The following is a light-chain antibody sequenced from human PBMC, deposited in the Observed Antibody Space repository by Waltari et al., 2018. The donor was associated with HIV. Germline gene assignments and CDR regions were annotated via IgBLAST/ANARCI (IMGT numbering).Light chain of an antibody. CDR2: ENS. V-gene: IGLV1-51*02. CDR1: SSNIGYNY. Sequence: QSVLTQPPSVSATPGQRVTISCPGSSSNIGYNYVSWYQQFPGTAPKLLIYENSERPSGIPDRFSGSKSGTSATLAITGLQTGDEADYYCGTWDTSLSTGVFGTGTKVTVL. CDR3: GTWDTSLSTGV. J-gene: IGLJ1*01.